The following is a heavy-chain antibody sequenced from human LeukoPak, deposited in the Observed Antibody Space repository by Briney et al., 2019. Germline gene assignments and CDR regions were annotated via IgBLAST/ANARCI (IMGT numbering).Heavy chain of an antibody. Sequence: PGRSLRLSCAASGFTFSSYAMHWVRQAPGKGLEWVAVISYDGSNKYYADSVKGRFTISRDNSKNTLYLQMNSLRAEDTAVYYCARGRSGGSSPGNLDYWGQGTLVTVSS. V-gene: IGHV3-30-3*01. J-gene: IGHJ4*02. D-gene: IGHD2-15*01. CDR2: ISYDGSNK. CDR3: ARGRSGGSSPGNLDY. CDR1: GFTFSSYA.